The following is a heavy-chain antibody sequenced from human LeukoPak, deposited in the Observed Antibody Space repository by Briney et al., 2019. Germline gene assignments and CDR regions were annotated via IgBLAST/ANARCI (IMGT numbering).Heavy chain of an antibody. V-gene: IGHV3-48*01. Sequence: GGSLRLSCAASGFTFSSYSMNWVRQAPGKGLEWVSYISSGSTTIYYADSVKGRFTIPRDNAKNSLYLQMNSLRAEDTAVYYCARDVEQWLVRVYYFDYWGQGTLVTVSS. CDR3: ARDVEQWLVRVYYFDY. J-gene: IGHJ4*02. CDR2: ISSGSTTI. D-gene: IGHD6-19*01. CDR1: GFTFSSYS.